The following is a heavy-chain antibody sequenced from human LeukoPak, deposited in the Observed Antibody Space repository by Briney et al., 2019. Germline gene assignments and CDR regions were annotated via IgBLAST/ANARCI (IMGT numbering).Heavy chain of an antibody. CDR3: ARRGLSMISQAFDI. D-gene: IGHD4/OR15-4a*01. Sequence: SETLSLTCTVSGGSMSGYYWSWIRQPPGKGLEWIAYIYHSGSSNYNPSLKSRVTISIDTSSNQFSLKLSSVTAADTAVYYCARRGLSMISQAFDILCRGTMVTVFS. CDR2: IYHSGSS. CDR1: GGSMSGYY. J-gene: IGHJ3*02. V-gene: IGHV4-59*01.